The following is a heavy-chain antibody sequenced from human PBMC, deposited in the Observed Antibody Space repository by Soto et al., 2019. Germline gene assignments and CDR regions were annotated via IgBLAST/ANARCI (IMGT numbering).Heavy chain of an antibody. CDR2: IYYSGST. V-gene: IGHV4-59*01. D-gene: IGHD2-2*01. Sequence: SETLSLTCTVSGGSISSYYWSWIRQPPGKGLEWIGYIYYSGSTNYNPSLKSRVTIPVDTSKNQFSLKLSSVTAADTAVYYCARTIVVVPAATNNWFDPWGQGTLVTSPQ. J-gene: IGHJ5*02. CDR1: GGSISSYY. CDR3: ARTIVVVPAATNNWFDP.